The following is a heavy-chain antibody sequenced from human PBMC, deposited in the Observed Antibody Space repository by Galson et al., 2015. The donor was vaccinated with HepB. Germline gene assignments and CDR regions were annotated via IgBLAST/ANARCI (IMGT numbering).Heavy chain of an antibody. V-gene: IGHV1-3*01. CDR1: GYTFTSYA. Sequence: SVKVSCKASGYTFTSYAMHWVRQAPGQRLEWMGWINAGNGNTKYSQKFQGRVTITRDTSASTAYMELSSLRSEDTAVYYCARDPGRQLVYYYYYGMDVWGQGTTVTVSS. J-gene: IGHJ6*02. CDR3: ARDPGRQLVYYYYYGMDV. D-gene: IGHD6-13*01. CDR2: INAGNGNT.